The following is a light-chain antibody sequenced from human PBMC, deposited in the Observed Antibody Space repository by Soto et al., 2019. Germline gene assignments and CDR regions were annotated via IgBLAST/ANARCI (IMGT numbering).Light chain of an antibody. V-gene: IGLV2-11*01. CDR1: SSDVGNYNS. CDR3: CSYAGSHTYV. CDR2: DVR. Sequence: QSALTQPRSVSESPGQSVTMSCTGTSSDVGNYNSVSWYQQHPGKAPKLIIYDVRKRPSGVPDRFSGSKSGNTASLTISGLQVEDEADYFCCSYAGSHTYVFGTGTKVTVL. J-gene: IGLJ1*01.